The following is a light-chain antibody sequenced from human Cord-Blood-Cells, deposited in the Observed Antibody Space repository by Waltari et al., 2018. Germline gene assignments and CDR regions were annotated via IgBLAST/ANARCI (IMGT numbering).Light chain of an antibody. CDR3: QQRSNWPPLT. CDR2: DAS. CDR1: QSVSSY. Sequence: EVVLTQSPATLSLSPGERANLSCRASQSVSSYLASYQQKPGQAPRLLIYDASNRATVIPARFSGSGSGTDFTLTISSLEPEDFAVYYCQQRSNWPPLTFGGGTKVEIK. J-gene: IGKJ4*01. V-gene: IGKV3-11*01.